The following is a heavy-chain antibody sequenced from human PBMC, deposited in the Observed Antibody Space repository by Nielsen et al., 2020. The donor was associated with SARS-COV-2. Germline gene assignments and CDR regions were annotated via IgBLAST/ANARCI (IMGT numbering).Heavy chain of an antibody. D-gene: IGHD3-10*01. V-gene: IGHV1-69*06. CDR2: IIPIFGTA. CDR1: GYTFTSYG. Sequence: SVKVSCKASGYTFTSYGISWVRQAPGQGLEWMGGIIPIFGTANYAQKFQGRVTITADKSTSTAYMELSSLRSEDTAVYYCARGLDYGSGHDSDYWGQGTLVTVSS. J-gene: IGHJ4*02. CDR3: ARGLDYGSGHDSDY.